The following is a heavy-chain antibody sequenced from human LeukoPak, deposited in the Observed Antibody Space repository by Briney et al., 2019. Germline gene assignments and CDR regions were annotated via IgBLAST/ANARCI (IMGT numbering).Heavy chain of an antibody. D-gene: IGHD4-4*01. CDR2: ISWNSGSK. V-gene: IGHV3-9*01. Sequence: GGSLRLSCAASGFTFDDYAMHWVRQAPGKGLEWVSGISWNSGSKGYADSVKGRFTISRDNAKNSLYLQMNSLRAEDTALYYCAKERTTVTYYYGMDVWGQGTTVTVSS. J-gene: IGHJ6*02. CDR3: AKERTTVTYYYGMDV. CDR1: GFTFDDYA.